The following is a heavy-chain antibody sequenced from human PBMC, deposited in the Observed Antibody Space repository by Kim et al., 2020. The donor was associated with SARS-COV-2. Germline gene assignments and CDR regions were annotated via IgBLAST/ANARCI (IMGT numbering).Heavy chain of an antibody. CDR2: IYYSGST. CDR1: GGSISSGGYY. Sequence: SETLSLTCTVSGGSISSGGYYWSWIRQHPGKGLEWIGYIYYSGSTYYNPSLKSRVTISVDTSKNQFSLKLSSVTAADTAVYYCARRGCSSTSCPDTNWGQGTLVTVSS. D-gene: IGHD2-2*01. CDR3: ARRGCSSTSCPDTN. V-gene: IGHV4-31*03. J-gene: IGHJ4*02.